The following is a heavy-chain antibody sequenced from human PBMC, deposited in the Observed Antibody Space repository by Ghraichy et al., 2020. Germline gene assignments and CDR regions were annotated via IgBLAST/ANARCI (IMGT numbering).Heavy chain of an antibody. CDR3: ARREGPYGSGSYPIDY. J-gene: IGHJ4*02. CDR2: MSPSAHTI. CDR1: GFNFSDYY. Sequence: GGSLRLSCAASGFNFSDYYMTWIRQAPGKGLEWLSYMSPSAHTIFYADSVKGRFTISRDNAKNSLYLEMNSLRVEDTATYYCARREGPYGSGSYPIDYWGQGTLVTVSS. D-gene: IGHD3-10*01. V-gene: IGHV3-11*01.